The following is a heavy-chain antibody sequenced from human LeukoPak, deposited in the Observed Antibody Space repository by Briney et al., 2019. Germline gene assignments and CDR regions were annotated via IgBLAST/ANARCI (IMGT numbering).Heavy chain of an antibody. J-gene: IGHJ4*02. CDR3: ATDSYDASGFPAF. D-gene: IGHD3-22*01. CDR2: IRFDESDK. V-gene: IGHV3-30*02. CDR1: GFTFKSYG. Sequence: GGSLRLSCAASGFTFKSYGMHWVRQVPGKGLEWVAHIRFDESDKYYSDSVKGRFTSSRDNSKNTLYLQMNSLRDDDTGVYYCATDSYDASGFPAFWGQGTLVTVSS.